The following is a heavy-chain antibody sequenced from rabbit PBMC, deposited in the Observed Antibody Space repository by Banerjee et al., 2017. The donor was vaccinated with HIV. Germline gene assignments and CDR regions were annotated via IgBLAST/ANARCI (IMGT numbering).Heavy chain of an antibody. J-gene: IGHJ4*01. CDR3: ARGDRGVYWSFNL. CDR2: IYNGDGST. D-gene: IGHD1-1*01. CDR1: GFDFSTNA. Sequence: QQQLVESGGGLVKPGASLTLTCKASGFDFSTNAMCWVRQAPGKGPEWIACIYNGDGSTYYASWVNGRFTISKASSTTVTLEMTSLTAADTATYFCARGDRGVYWSFNLWGPGTLVTVS. V-gene: IGHV1S47*01.